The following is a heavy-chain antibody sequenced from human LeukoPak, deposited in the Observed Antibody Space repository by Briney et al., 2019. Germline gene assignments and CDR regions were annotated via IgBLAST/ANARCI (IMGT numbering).Heavy chain of an antibody. CDR1: GGTFSSYA. CDR2: IIPIFGTA. J-gene: IGHJ3*02. V-gene: IGHV1-69*05. D-gene: IGHD6-6*01. Sequence: SVKVSCKASGGTFSSYAISWVRQAPRQRLEWMGGIIPIFGTANYAQKFQGRVTITTDESTSTAYMELSSLRSEDTAVFYCATEYSSSSGAFDIWGQGTMVTVSS. CDR3: ATEYSSSSGAFDI.